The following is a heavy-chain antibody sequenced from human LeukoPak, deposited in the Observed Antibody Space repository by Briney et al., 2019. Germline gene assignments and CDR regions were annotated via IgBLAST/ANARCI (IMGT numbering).Heavy chain of an antibody. D-gene: IGHD6-13*01. CDR1: GFTFSSYA. J-gene: IGHJ4*02. CDR2: ISYDGSNK. CDR3: AKDWMSSSWYGYYFDY. Sequence: GGSLRLSCAASGFTFSSYAMHWVRQAPGKGLEWVAVISYDGSNKYYADSVKGRFTISRDNSKNTLYLQMNSLRAEDTAVYYCAKDWMSSSWYGYYFDYWGQGTLVTVSS. V-gene: IGHV3-30-3*01.